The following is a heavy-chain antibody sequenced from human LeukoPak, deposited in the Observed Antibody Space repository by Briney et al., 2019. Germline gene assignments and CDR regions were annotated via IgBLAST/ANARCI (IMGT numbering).Heavy chain of an antibody. CDR1: GYSFTSYW. Sequence: GGSLKISCKGSGYSFTSYWIGWVRQMPGKGLEWMGIIYPGDSDTRYSPSFQGQVTISADKSISTAYLQWSSLKASDTAMYYCARSVYSSGWYDLDYRGQGTLVTVSS. V-gene: IGHV5-51*01. J-gene: IGHJ4*02. CDR2: IYPGDSDT. D-gene: IGHD6-19*01. CDR3: ARSVYSSGWYDLDY.